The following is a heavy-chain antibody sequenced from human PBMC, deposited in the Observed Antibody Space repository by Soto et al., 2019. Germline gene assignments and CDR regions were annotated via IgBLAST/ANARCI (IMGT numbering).Heavy chain of an antibody. CDR2: ISYDGSNK. Sequence: PGGSLRLSCASSGVTFSSYGMHLVRQAPGKGLEWVAVISYDGSNKYYADSVKGRFTISRDNSKNTLYLQMNSLRAEDTAVYYCAKDSFSSGWSRGNDYWGQGTLVTVSS. CDR3: AKDSFSSGWSRGNDY. D-gene: IGHD6-19*01. V-gene: IGHV3-30*18. CDR1: GVTFSSYG. J-gene: IGHJ4*02.